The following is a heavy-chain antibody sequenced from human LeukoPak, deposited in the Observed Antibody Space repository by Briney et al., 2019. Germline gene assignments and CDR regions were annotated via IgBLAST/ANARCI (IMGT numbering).Heavy chain of an antibody. V-gene: IGHV3-49*03. J-gene: IGHJ4*02. CDR2: IRSKAYGGTT. CDR1: GFTFGDYA. D-gene: IGHD3-10*01. CDR3: TRVGVLLWFGEYRGADY. Sequence: GGSLRLSCTASGFTFGDYAMSWFRQAAGKGLEWVGFIRSKAYGGTTEYAASVKGRFTISRDDSKSIAYLQMNSLKTEDTAVYYCTRVGVLLWFGEYRGADYWGQGALVTVSS.